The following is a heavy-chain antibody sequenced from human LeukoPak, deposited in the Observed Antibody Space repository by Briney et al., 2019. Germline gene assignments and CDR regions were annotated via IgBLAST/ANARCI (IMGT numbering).Heavy chain of an antibody. J-gene: IGHJ5*02. D-gene: IGHD1-26*01. CDR3: ARSRAFNSGAFDP. CDR2: IYNGVNT. V-gene: IGHV4-61*01. CDR1: GASVSSASY. Sequence: SETLSLTRTVSGASVSSASYWTWIRQPPGKGVEWIAHIYNGVNTNYNPSLKSRVTISVDTSKNQFSLRLNSVTAADTAVYYYARSRAFNSGAFDPWGQGSLVTVSS.